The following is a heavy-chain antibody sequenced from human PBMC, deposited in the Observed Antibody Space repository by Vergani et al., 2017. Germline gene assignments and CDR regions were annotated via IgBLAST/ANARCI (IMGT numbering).Heavy chain of an antibody. CDR2: LSTTGGA. CDR1: GVPVTDYN. V-gene: IGHV4-4*09. J-gene: IGHJ5*02. D-gene: IGHD6-13*01. Sequence: QAQLQESGPGLVKPSETLSLICHVFGVPVTDYNCNWIRQAPGKGLEWVGSLSTTGGATHASHNPSLKSRVSISVDTSKSQFSLRLTSVTAADSAIYYCAGDTHSWQRADRWGQGPLVSVSS. CDR3: AGDTHSWQRADR.